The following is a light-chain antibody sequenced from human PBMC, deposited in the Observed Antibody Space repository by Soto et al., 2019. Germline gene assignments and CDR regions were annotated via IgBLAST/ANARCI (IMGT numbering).Light chain of an antibody. CDR1: QSLLHSNGYNY. Sequence: DIVMTQSPLSLPVTPGEPASISCRSSQSLLHSNGYNYLDWYLQKPGQSPQLLIYLGSNRSSGVPDRFSGSGSGTDFTLKISRVEAEDVGVYYCMQALQTPITFSQGTRLDI. V-gene: IGKV2-28*01. J-gene: IGKJ5*01. CDR2: LGS. CDR3: MQALQTPIT.